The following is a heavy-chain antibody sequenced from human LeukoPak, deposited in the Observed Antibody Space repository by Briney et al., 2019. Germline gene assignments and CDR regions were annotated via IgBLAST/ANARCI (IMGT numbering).Heavy chain of an antibody. V-gene: IGHV1-46*01. CDR3: ARDGSGYDILTGYQDV. CDR1: GYTFTGYY. Sequence: ASVKVSCKASGYTFTGYYMHWVRQAPGQGLEWMGIINPSGGSTSYAQKFQGRVTMTRDTSTSTVYMELSSLRSEDTAVYYCARDGSGYDILTGYQDVWGQGTTVTVSS. J-gene: IGHJ6*02. CDR2: INPSGGST. D-gene: IGHD3-9*01.